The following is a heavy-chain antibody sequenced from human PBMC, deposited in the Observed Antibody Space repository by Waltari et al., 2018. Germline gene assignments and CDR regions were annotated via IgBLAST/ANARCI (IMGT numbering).Heavy chain of an antibody. V-gene: IGHV4-59*01. D-gene: IGHD3-22*01. CDR2: AYFSGTT. CDR3: ARLPRGSVIIGAFDI. J-gene: IGHJ3*02. CDR1: NGSINNFY. Sequence: QVQLQESGPGLVKPSETLSLTCTVSNGSINNFYWSWIRQPPGKGLEWIGYAYFSGTTTYNPALKSRVTISVDTSKNHFSLNLRSVTAADTAIYYCARLPRGSVIIGAFDIWGQGTQVTVSS.